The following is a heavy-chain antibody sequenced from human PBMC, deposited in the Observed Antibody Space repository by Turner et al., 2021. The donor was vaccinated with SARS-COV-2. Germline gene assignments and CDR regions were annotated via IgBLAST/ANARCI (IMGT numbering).Heavy chain of an antibody. D-gene: IGHD6-19*01. V-gene: IGHV1-24*01. CDR2: FDPEDGET. Sequence: QVQLVQSGAEVKKPGASVKVSCKVSGYTLTELSMHWVRPAPGKGLEWMGGFDPEDGETIYAQKFQGRVTMTEDTSTDTAYMELSSLRSEDTAVYYCATGSAVAGTPQFYYYYYGIDVWGQGTTVTVSS. J-gene: IGHJ6*02. CDR1: GYTLTELS. CDR3: ATGSAVAGTPQFYYYYYGIDV.